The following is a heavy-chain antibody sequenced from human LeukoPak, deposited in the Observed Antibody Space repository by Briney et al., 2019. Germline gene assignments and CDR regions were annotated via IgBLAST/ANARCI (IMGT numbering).Heavy chain of an antibody. D-gene: IGHD4-11*01. CDR1: GGSISSGGYY. J-gene: IGHJ5*02. V-gene: IGHV4-31*03. CDR3: ARERSGLKSRHAFDP. Sequence: PSETLSLTCTVSGGSISSGGYYWSWIRQHPGKGLEWIGYIYYSGSTYYNPSLKSRVTISVDTSKNQFSLKLSSVTAADTAVYYCARERSGLKSRHAFDPWGQGTLVTVSS. CDR2: IYYSGST.